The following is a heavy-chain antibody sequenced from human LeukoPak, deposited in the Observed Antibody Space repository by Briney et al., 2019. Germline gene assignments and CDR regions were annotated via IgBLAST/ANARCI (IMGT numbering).Heavy chain of an antibody. D-gene: IGHD3-22*01. CDR1: GFTFSDYW. CDR3: AKEGPITMIVPGGNAFDI. Sequence: PGGSLRLSCAASGFTFSDYWMTWVRQAPGKGLEWVANIKGDGSEKYYVDSVKGRFTISRDNAKNSLYLQMNSLRAEDTAVYYCAKEGPITMIVPGGNAFDIWGQGTMVTVSS. CDR2: IKGDGSEK. V-gene: IGHV3-7*03. J-gene: IGHJ3*02.